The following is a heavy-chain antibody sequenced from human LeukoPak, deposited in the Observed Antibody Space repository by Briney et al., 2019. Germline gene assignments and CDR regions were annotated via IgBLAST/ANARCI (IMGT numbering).Heavy chain of an antibody. V-gene: IGHV3-23*01. CDR2: FGGRGGTT. CDR3: AKVPSYPHYHAVDF. J-gene: IGHJ6*02. D-gene: IGHD1-14*01. Sequence: GGSLRLSCAASGFIFSNYAMSWVRQAPGRALEWVSSFGGRGGTTYYADSVKGRFTISRDNSKNTLYLQMNNLRAEDTAVYYCAKVPSYPHYHAVDFLGQGTTVTVSS. CDR1: GFIFSNYA.